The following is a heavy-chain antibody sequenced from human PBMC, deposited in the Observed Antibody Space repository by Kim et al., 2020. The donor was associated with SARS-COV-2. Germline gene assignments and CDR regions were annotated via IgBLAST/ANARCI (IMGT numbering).Heavy chain of an antibody. Sequence: GGSLRLSCAASGFTFSSYEMNWVRQAPGKGLEWVSYISSSGSTIYYADSVKGRFTISRDNAKNSLYLQMNSLRAEDTAVYYCASRGSTRGYYYYGMDVWGQGTTVTVSS. CDR1: GFTFSSYE. J-gene: IGHJ6*02. V-gene: IGHV3-48*03. CDR2: ISSSGSTI. CDR3: ASRGSTRGYYYYGMDV. D-gene: IGHD1-26*01.